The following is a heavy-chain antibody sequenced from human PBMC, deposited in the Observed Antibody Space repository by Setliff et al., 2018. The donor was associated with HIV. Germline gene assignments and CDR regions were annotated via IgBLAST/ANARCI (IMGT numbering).Heavy chain of an antibody. D-gene: IGHD2-15*01. CDR1: GFTFGSFA. V-gene: IGHV3-49*04. J-gene: IGHJ5*02. Sequence: GGSLRLSCAASGFTFGSFAMTWVRQAPGKGLEWVGFIRTRAYRGTTEYAASVEGRFTISRDDSKSIAYLQMNSLKTEDTAVYYCTRGGRPTDEYVWFDPWGQGTLVTVSS. CDR3: TRGGRPTDEYVWFDP. CDR2: IRTRAYRGTT.